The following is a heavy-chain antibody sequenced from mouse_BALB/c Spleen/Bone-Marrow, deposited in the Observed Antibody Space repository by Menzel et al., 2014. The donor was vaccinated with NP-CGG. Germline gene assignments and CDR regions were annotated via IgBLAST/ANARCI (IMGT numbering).Heavy chain of an antibody. CDR1: GYTFTSYW. Sequence: QVQLQQPGAELAKPGASVKMSCKASGYTFTSYWMHWVKQRPVQGLEWIGYINPSSGYNEYNQKFKDKATLTTDKSSSTAYMQLSSLTSEDSAVYYCAGYYYGEGFAYWGQGTLVTVSA. V-gene: IGHV1-7*01. D-gene: IGHD1-1*01. J-gene: IGHJ3*01. CDR3: AGYYYGEGFAY. CDR2: INPSSGYN.